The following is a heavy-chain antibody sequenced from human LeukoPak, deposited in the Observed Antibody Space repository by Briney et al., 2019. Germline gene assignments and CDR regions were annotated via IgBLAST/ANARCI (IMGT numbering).Heavy chain of an antibody. CDR1: GGSMSSYC. D-gene: IGHD5-24*01. Sequence: PSETLSLTCIVSGGSMSSYCWSWIRQPPGKGVEWIGSIYYSGSTNYNPSLKSRVTISVDTSKTQFSLKLTSVTAADTAVYYCARDRWRLQPDYWGQGILVTVSS. V-gene: IGHV4-59*01. J-gene: IGHJ4*02. CDR2: IYYSGST. CDR3: ARDRWRLQPDY.